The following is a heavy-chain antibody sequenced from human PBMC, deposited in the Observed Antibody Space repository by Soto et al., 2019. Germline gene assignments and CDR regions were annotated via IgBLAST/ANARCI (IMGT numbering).Heavy chain of an antibody. V-gene: IGHV4-4*02. CDR1: GGSISSSNW. CDR3: ARVRFGDSSGYYPAPFDY. D-gene: IGHD3-22*01. Sequence: QVQLQESGPGLVKPSGTLSLTCAVSGGSISSSNWWSWVRQPPGKGLEWIGEIYHSGSTNYNPSLKSRVTISVDKSKNQFSLKLSSVTAADTAVYYCARVRFGDSSGYYPAPFDYWGQGPLVTVSS. J-gene: IGHJ4*02. CDR2: IYHSGST.